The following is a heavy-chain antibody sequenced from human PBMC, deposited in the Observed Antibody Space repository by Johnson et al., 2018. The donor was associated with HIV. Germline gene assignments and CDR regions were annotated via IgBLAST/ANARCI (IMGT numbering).Heavy chain of an antibody. CDR1: GFTFSSYG. CDR3: AREGAWEVRPGAFDI. Sequence: QVQLVESWGGVVQPGRSLRLSCAASGFTFSSYGMHWVRQAPGKGLELVAVISSDGSNQYYADSVKGRFTISRDNAKNTLYLQMNSLRAEDTAVYHCAREGAWEVRPGAFDIWGQGTTVTVSS. J-gene: IGHJ3*02. V-gene: IGHV3-30*03. D-gene: IGHD1-26*01. CDR2: ISSDGSNQ.